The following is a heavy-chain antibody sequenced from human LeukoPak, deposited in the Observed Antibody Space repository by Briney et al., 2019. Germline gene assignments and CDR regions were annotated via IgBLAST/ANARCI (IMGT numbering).Heavy chain of an antibody. CDR1: GGSISSYY. J-gene: IGHJ6*02. D-gene: IGHD3-16*01. CDR3: ARATYASRMGYYYYAMDV. CDR2: ISYSGST. V-gene: IGHV4-59*06. Sequence: NPSETLSLTCTVSGGSISSYYWSWIRQPPGKGLEWIGYISYSGSTYYNPSLKSRVIISVDTSKNQFSLKLSSVTAADTAVYYCARATYASRMGYYYYAMDVWGQGTTVTVSS.